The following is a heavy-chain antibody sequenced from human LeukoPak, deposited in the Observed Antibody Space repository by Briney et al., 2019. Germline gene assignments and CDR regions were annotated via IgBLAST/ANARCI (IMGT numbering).Heavy chain of an antibody. CDR3: ARVVDYGDYPSHFDY. CDR1: GGSLSSYY. CDR2: IYYSGST. Sequence: PSETLSLTRTVSGGSLSSYYWSWIRQPPGTGLEWIGYIYYSGSTNYNPSLQSPVTISVDTSKNQFSLKLSSVTAADTAVYYCARVVDYGDYPSHFDYWGQGTLVTVSS. V-gene: IGHV4-59*01. J-gene: IGHJ4*02. D-gene: IGHD4-17*01.